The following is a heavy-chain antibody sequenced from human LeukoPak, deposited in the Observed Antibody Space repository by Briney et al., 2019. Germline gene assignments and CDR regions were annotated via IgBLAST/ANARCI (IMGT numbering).Heavy chain of an antibody. CDR2: ISYDGSNK. CDR3: AKERFQPDPPPDLDSSGYADY. J-gene: IGHJ4*02. CDR1: GFTFSSYG. D-gene: IGHD3-22*01. V-gene: IGHV3-30*18. Sequence: GGSLRLSCAASGFTFSSYGMHWVRQAPGKGLEWVAVISYDGSNKYYADSVKGRFTISRDNSKNTLYLQMNSLRAEDTAVYYCAKERFQPDPPPDLDSSGYADYWGQGTLVTVSS.